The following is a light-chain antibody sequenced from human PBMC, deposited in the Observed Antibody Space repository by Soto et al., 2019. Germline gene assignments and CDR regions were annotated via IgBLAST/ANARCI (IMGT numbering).Light chain of an antibody. J-gene: IGKJ1*01. CDR1: QSISTT. Sequence: ERVMTKNTATLSVSPGEGATLSCRASQSISTTVAWYQQKPGQAPRLLIYGASTRATGIPVRFTGSGSGTEFTLIISSLQSEDLAIYYCQQYTDWPTTFGQGTKADIK. CDR2: GAS. V-gene: IGKV3-15*01. CDR3: QQYTDWPTT.